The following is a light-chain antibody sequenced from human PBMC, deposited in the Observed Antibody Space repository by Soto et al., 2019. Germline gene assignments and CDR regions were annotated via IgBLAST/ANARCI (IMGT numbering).Light chain of an antibody. CDR3: QQYGSSPET. CDR1: QSVSRSY. CDR2: GAS. V-gene: IGKV3-20*01. Sequence: EIVLTQSPGTLSLSPGESATLSGRASQSVSRSYLAWYQQKPGQAPRXXIYGASSRDTGIPDRFSGSGSGTEFTLTISRLEPEDFAVYYCQQYGSSPETFGQGTKV. J-gene: IGKJ1*01.